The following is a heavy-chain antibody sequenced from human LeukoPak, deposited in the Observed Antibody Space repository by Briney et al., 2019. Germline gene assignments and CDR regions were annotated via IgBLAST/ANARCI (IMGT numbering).Heavy chain of an antibody. CDR3: ARVGGNSSSWFNYYYYYYGMDV. J-gene: IGHJ6*02. CDR2: IYYSGST. Sequence: SETLSLTCTVSGGSISSYYWSWIRQPPGKGLEWIGYIYYSGSTNYNPSLKSRVTISVDTSKNQFSLKLSSVTAADTAVYYCARVGGNSSSWFNYYYYYYGMDVWGQGTTVTVSS. D-gene: IGHD6-13*01. V-gene: IGHV4-59*01. CDR1: GGSISSYY.